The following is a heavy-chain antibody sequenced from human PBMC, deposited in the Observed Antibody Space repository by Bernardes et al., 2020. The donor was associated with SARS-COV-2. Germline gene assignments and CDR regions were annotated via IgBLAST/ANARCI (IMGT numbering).Heavy chain of an antibody. CDR1: GFSLSQYW. CDR2: INQDGSED. CDR3: ARDIVVARKYYGMDV. Sequence: GGSLRLSCAASGFSLSQYWMSWVRQAPGKGLEWVANINQDGSEDKYVDSVKGRLTTSRDNTRYTLYLKMNSLGAEDTAVYYGARDIVVARKYYGMDVWGQGTTVTVSS. D-gene: IGHD2-2*01. J-gene: IGHJ6*02. V-gene: IGHV3-7*01.